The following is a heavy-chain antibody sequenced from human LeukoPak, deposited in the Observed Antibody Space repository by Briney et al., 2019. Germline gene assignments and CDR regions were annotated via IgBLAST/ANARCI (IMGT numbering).Heavy chain of an antibody. CDR3: ATEYSGYDLPDY. V-gene: IGHV1-46*01. CDR1: GYTFTSYY. D-gene: IGHD5-12*01. CDR2: INPSGGST. J-gene: IGHJ4*02. Sequence: GSVKVSCKASGYTFTSYYMHWVRQAPGQGLEWMGIINPSGGSTSYAQKFQGRVTMTRDTSTSTVYMELSSLRSEDTAVYYCATEYSGYDLPDYWGQGTLVTVSS.